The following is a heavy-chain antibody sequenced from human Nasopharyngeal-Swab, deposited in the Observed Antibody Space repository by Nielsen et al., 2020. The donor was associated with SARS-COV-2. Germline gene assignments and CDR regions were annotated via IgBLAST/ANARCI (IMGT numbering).Heavy chain of an antibody. J-gene: IGHJ3*02. CDR3: AKDLEWLRFDAFDI. CDR2: ISYSGGNT. D-gene: IGHD5-12*01. CDR1: GFTFSSYA. Sequence: GGSLRLSCAASGFTFSSYAMGWVRQAPGKGLEWVSGISYSGGNTYCADSVKGRFTISRDNSKNTLYLQMNSLRAEDTAVYYCAKDLEWLRFDAFDIWGQGTMVTVSS. V-gene: IGHV3-23*01.